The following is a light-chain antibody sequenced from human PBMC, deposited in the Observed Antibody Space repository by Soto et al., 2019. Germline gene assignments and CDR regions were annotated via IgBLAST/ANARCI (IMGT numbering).Light chain of an antibody. CDR3: QQYNNWPRGT. CDR1: QSVSSN. Sequence: EIVMTQSPAPLSVSPGERATLSCRASQSVSSNLAWYQQKPGQAPRLLIYGASTRATGIPARFSGSGSGTEFTLTISSLQSEDFAVYYCQQYNNWPRGTFGQGTKVEIK. CDR2: GAS. V-gene: IGKV3-15*01. J-gene: IGKJ1*01.